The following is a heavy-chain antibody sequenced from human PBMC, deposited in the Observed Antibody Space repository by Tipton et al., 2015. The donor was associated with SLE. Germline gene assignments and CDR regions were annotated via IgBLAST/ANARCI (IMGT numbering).Heavy chain of an antibody. CDR1: GGYSASNYW. J-gene: IGHJ5*02. CDR2: IYYTGKT. CDR3: ARMYGDARTNWFDL. V-gene: IGHV4-59*08. Sequence: TLSLTCTVSGGYSASNYWWSWVRQPPGKGLEWIGYIYYTGKTDYNPSLKSRVTITLDTSNSRFSLRLTSVTAADTAVYYCARMYGDARTNWFDLWGQGILVTVSS. D-gene: IGHD4-17*01.